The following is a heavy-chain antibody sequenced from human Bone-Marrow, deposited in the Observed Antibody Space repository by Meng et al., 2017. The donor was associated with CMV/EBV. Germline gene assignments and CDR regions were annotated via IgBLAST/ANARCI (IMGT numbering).Heavy chain of an antibody. V-gene: IGHV3-23*01. J-gene: IGHJ4*02. CDR1: GLTFGSYA. Sequence: CGAYGLTFGSYAMSWVRQAPGEGLEWVSTISGSGGSTCYASSVKDRFNISRDNSKNTLYLQMNSLRAENTAVYYCAKAPRTPTPAGDYWGQGTLVTVSS. CDR2: ISGSGGST. CDR3: AKAPRTPTPAGDY. D-gene: IGHD2-15*01.